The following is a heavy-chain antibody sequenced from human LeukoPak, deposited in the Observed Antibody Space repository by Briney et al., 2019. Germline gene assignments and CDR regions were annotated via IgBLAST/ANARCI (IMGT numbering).Heavy chain of an antibody. V-gene: IGHV4-61*02. CDR3: ARGRTYYYDSSGYYYDY. Sequence: PSETLSLTCTVSGGSIGSGSYYWSWIRQPAGKGLEWIGRIYTSGSTNYNPSLKSRVTISVDTSKNQFSLKLSSVTAADTAVYYCARGRTYYYDSSGYYYDYWGQGTLVTVSS. CDR2: IYTSGST. CDR1: GGSIGSGSYY. J-gene: IGHJ4*02. D-gene: IGHD3-22*01.